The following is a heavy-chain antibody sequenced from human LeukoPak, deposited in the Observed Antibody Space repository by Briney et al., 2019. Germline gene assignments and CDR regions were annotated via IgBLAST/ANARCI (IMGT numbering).Heavy chain of an antibody. V-gene: IGHV1-2*02. D-gene: IGHD5-24*01. CDR3: ARDLESEVATIPDD. Sequence: ASVKVSCKASGYTFTGYYMHWVRQAPGQGLEWIGWINPNSGGTNYAQKFQGRVTMTRDTSISTAYMELSRLRSGDTAVYYCARDLESEVATIPDDWGQGTLVTVSS. CDR1: GYTFTGYY. CDR2: INPNSGGT. J-gene: IGHJ4*02.